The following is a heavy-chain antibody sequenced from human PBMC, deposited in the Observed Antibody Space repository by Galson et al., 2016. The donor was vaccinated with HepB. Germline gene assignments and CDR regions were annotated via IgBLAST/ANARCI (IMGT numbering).Heavy chain of an antibody. D-gene: IGHD3-9*01. CDR1: GYTFTDYY. J-gene: IGHJ4*02. CDR3: AREVHMSLPGLGPGEGHFDY. Sequence: SVKVSCKASGYTFTDYYVHWVRLAPGQGLQWMGGIIPIFDTASYAQNFRGRVTMTADESTSTAYMELSNLRSEDTAVYYCAREVHMSLPGLGPGEGHFDYWGQGTLVTVSS. V-gene: IGHV1-69*13. CDR2: IIPIFDTA.